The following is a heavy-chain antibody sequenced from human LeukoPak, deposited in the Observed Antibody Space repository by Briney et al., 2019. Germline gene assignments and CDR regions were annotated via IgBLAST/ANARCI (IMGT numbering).Heavy chain of an antibody. V-gene: IGHV3-21*01. J-gene: IGHJ4*02. D-gene: IGHD2-15*01. CDR2: ISSSSTYI. Sequence: GGSLRLSCVASGFTFSTYSMNWVRQAPGKGLEWVSSISSSSTYIHYADSVKGRFTISRDNAKDSLYLQMNSLRVEDTAVYYCASRYCSGGDCYLSFDHWGQGTLVTVSS. CDR1: GFTFSTYS. CDR3: ASRYCSGGDCYLSFDH.